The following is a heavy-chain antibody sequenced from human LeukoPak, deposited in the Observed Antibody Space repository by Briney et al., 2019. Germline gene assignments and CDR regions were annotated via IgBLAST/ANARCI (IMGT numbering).Heavy chain of an antibody. V-gene: IGHV1-18*01. Sequence: ASVKVSCKASGYTFTSYGISWVRQAPGQGLEWMGWISAYNGNTNYAQKLQGRVTMTEDTSTDTAYMELSSLRSEDTAVYYCASNVGFRLGCYYYYYMDVWGKGTTVTVSS. CDR3: ASNVGFRLGCYYYYYMDV. CDR2: ISAYNGNT. CDR1: GYTFTSYG. D-gene: IGHD3-9*01. J-gene: IGHJ6*03.